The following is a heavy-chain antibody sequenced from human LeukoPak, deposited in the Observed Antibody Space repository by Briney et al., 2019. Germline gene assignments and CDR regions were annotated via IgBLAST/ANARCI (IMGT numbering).Heavy chain of an antibody. CDR3: AKEGLQLVRGVIKNYFDY. V-gene: IGHV3-30-3*01. J-gene: IGHJ4*02. D-gene: IGHD3-10*01. CDR1: GFTFSNCV. CDR2: ISYDGAEK. Sequence: GGSLRLSCAASGFTFSNCVVHWVRQAPGKGLEWLALISYDGAEKYYADSVKGRFTISRDNSKNTLYLQMNSLRAEDTAVYYCAKEGLQLVRGVIKNYFDYWGQGTLVTVSS.